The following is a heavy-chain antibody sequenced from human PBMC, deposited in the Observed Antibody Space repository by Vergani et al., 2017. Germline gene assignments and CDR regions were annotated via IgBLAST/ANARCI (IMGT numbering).Heavy chain of an antibody. V-gene: IGHV3-23*01. D-gene: IGHD3-22*01. Sequence: EVQLLESGGGLVQPGGSLRLSCAASGFTFDDYAMHWVRQAPGKGLEWVSAISGSGGSTYYADSVKGRFTISRDNSKNTLYLQMNSLRAEDTAVYYCAKRTRSYDSSAYEYYFDYWGQGTLVTVSS. CDR2: ISGSGGST. J-gene: IGHJ4*02. CDR1: GFTFDDYA. CDR3: AKRTRSYDSSAYEYYFDY.